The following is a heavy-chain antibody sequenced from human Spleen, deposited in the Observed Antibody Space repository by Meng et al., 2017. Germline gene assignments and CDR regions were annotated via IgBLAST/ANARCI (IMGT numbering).Heavy chain of an antibody. CDR3: AKDGGYGDIDH. V-gene: IGHV1-18*04. D-gene: IGHD4-17*01. CDR1: GYTFTGYY. J-gene: IGHJ4*02. CDR2: IRNYNGDT. Sequence: ASVKVSCKASGYTFTGYYMHWVRQAPGQGLEWMGWIRNYNGDTKYARKLQGRVTMTTDASTSTAYMELRSLRSDDTAVYYCAKDGGYGDIDHWGQGTLVTVSS.